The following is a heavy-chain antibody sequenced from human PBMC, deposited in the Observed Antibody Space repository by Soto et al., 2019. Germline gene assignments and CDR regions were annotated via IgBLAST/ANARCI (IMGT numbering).Heavy chain of an antibody. CDR1: GGNFSNYA. V-gene: IGHV1-69*12. D-gene: IGHD6-13*01. CDR3: ARPKGNYSTSWYEWELSY. Sequence: QVQLVQSGAEVKKPGSSVRVSCKASGGNFSNYAFTWVRQAPGHGLEWMGGIIPIFGTSNYAQRFQGRVTITADESMSTVYMELSSLRSEDTAIYYCARPKGNYSTSWYEWELSYWGQGTLVTVYS. CDR2: IIPIFGTS. J-gene: IGHJ4*02.